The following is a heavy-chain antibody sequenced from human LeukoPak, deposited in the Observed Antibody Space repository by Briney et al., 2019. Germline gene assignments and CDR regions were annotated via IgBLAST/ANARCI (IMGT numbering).Heavy chain of an antibody. CDR1: GYTFTGYY. J-gene: IGHJ4*02. CDR3: ARDASSGYYYFDY. CDR2: INPNSGGT. V-gene: IGHV1-2*02. D-gene: IGHD3-22*01. Sequence: ASVKVSCKASGYTFTGYYMHWVRQAPGQGLEWMGWINPNSGGTNYAQRFQGRVTMTRDTSISTAYMELSRLRSDDTAVYYCARDASSGYYYFDYWGQGTLVTVSS.